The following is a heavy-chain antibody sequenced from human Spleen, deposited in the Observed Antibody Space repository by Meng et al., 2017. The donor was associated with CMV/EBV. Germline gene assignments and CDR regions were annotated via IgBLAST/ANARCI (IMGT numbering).Heavy chain of an antibody. CDR2: INPSGGTT. CDR3: AREWEPPGWFDP. CDR1: GYNFTAYY. J-gene: IGHJ5*02. Sequence: CKSSGYNFTAYYMHWVRQAPGQGLEWMGLINPSGGTTSYAQKFQGRLTLTRDTSTSTVYMELSSLRSEDTALYYCAREWEPPGWFDPWGQGTLVTVSS. D-gene: IGHD1-26*01. V-gene: IGHV1-46*01.